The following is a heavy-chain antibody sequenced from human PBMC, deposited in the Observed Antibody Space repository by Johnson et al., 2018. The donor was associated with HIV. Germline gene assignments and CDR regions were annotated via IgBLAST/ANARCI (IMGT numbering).Heavy chain of an antibody. D-gene: IGHD3-3*01. CDR3: ARVGTIFGRAFDI. Sequence: EVQLVESGGGLIQPGGSLRLSCKASGFSISSNYMSWVRQPPGKGLEWVSGISWNSGSIGYADSVKGRFTISRDNAKNTLYLQMNSLRAEDTAVYYCARVGTIFGRAFDIWGQGTMVTVSS. J-gene: IGHJ3*02. CDR1: GFSISSNY. V-gene: IGHV3-53*03. CDR2: SWNSGSI.